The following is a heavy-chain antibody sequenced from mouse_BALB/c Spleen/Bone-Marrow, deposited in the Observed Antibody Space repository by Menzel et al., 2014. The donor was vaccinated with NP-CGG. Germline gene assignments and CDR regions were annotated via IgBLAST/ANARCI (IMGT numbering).Heavy chain of an antibody. CDR1: GFSLTSYG. D-gene: IGHD1-1*01. CDR3: ARDYYGSLYAMDY. J-gene: IGHJ4*01. V-gene: IGHV2-9*02. CDR2: IWAGGST. Sequence: VQVVESGPGLVAPSQSLSITCTVSGFSLTSYGVHWVRQPPGKGLEWLGVIWAGGSTNYNSALMSRLSISKDNSKGQVFLKMNSLQTDDTAMYYCARDYYGSLYAMDYWGKGASVTVSS.